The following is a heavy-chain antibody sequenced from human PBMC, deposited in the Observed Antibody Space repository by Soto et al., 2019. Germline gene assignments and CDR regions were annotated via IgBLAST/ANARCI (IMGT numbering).Heavy chain of an antibody. CDR3: ARDGGRHSGGIDY. V-gene: IGHV1-69*01. CDR1: GGTSSSYS. D-gene: IGHD1-26*01. Sequence: QVQLVQSGAEVKKPGSSVKVSCKASGGTSSSYSINWVRQAPGQGLEWMGETIPIFGTANYAQKFQGRVTITADESTSTAYMELSSLRSEDTAVYYCARDGGRHSGGIDYWGQGTLVTVSS. J-gene: IGHJ4*02. CDR2: TIPIFGTA.